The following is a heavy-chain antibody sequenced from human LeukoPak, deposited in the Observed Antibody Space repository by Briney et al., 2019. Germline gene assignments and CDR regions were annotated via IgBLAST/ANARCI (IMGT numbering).Heavy chain of an antibody. Sequence: SETLSLTCTVSGGSISSYYWSWIRQPPGKELEWIGYIHYSGSTNYNPSLKSRVTISVETSKNQFSLKLSSVTAADTAVYYCARAKYYYDSSGYYWFDPWGQGTLVTVSS. V-gene: IGHV4-59*12. CDR2: IHYSGST. CDR3: ARAKYYYDSSGYYWFDP. J-gene: IGHJ5*02. CDR1: GGSISSYY. D-gene: IGHD3-22*01.